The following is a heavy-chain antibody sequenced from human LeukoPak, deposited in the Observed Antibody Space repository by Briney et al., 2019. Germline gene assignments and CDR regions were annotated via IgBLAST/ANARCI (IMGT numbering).Heavy chain of an antibody. CDR2: ISGSGGST. Sequence: PGRSLRLSCAASGFTFSSYGMHWVRQAPGKGLEWVSAISGSGGSTYYADSVKGRFTISRDNSKNTLYLQMNSLRAEDTAVYYCAICPVLLWFGESSNSFDYGMDVWGQGTTVTVSS. D-gene: IGHD3-10*01. CDR3: AICPVLLWFGESSNSFDYGMDV. V-gene: IGHV3-23*01. CDR1: GFTFSSYG. J-gene: IGHJ6*02.